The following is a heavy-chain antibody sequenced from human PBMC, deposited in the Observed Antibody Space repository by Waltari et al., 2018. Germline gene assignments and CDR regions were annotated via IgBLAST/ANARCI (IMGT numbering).Heavy chain of an antibody. D-gene: IGHD2-15*01. J-gene: IGHJ4*02. Sequence: EVQLVEAGGGLVQPGGSLRLSCAGSGITFSTHWMGWARQAPGKGLEWVANIKQDGSEKYYVDSVKGRFTISRDNAKNSLYLQMNSLRAEDSAVYHCVRGAVDNWGQGTLVTVSS. V-gene: IGHV3-7*01. CDR1: GITFSTHW. CDR2: IKQDGSEK. CDR3: VRGAVDN.